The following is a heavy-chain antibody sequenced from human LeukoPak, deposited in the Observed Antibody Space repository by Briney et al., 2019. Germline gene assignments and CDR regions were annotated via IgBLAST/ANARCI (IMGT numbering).Heavy chain of an antibody. CDR1: GFTFSSYG. D-gene: IGHD3-10*01. CDR2: ISYDGSNK. J-gene: IGHJ4*02. Sequence: GSLRLSCAASGFTFSSYGMHWVRQAPGKGLEWVAVISYDGSNKYYADSVKGRFTISRDNSKNTLYLQMSSLRAEDTAVYYCAKRAYYYDSGSSGGARREYYFDYWGQGTLVTVSS. V-gene: IGHV3-30*18. CDR3: AKRAYYYDSGSSGGARREYYFDY.